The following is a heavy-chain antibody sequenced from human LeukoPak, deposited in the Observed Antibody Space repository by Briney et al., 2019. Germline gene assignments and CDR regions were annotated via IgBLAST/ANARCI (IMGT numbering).Heavy chain of an antibody. J-gene: IGHJ4*02. CDR3: ARVRTLDYGDPYFDY. CDR2: IYYSGST. CDR1: GGSISSGGYY. D-gene: IGHD4-17*01. V-gene: IGHV4-31*03. Sequence: SETLSLTCTVSGGSISSGGYYWSWIRQHPGKGLEWIGYIYYSGSTYYNPSLNSRVTISVDTPKNQFSLKLSSVTAADTAVYYCARVRTLDYGDPYFDYWGQGTLVTVSS.